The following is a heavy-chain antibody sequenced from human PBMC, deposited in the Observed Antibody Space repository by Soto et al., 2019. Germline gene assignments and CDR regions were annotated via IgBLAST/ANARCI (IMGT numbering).Heavy chain of an antibody. J-gene: IGHJ4*02. CDR1: GDSVSSNSAA. CDR2: TYYRSKWYN. D-gene: IGHD6-13*01. Sequence: SQTLSLPCAISGDSVSSNSAAWNWIRQSPSRGLEWLGRTYYRSKWYNDYAVSVKSRITINPDTSKNQFSLQLNSVTPEDTAVYYCARGRYSSSWYRAGEFDYWGQGTLVTSPQ. CDR3: ARGRYSSSWYRAGEFDY. V-gene: IGHV6-1*01.